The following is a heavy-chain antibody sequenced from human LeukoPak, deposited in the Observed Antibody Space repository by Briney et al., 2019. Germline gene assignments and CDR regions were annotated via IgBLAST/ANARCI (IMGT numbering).Heavy chain of an antibody. CDR3: AKNECPIGVVRCPLDY. CDR2: INSDGSST. CDR1: GFTFSSYW. J-gene: IGHJ4*02. V-gene: IGHV3-74*01. D-gene: IGHD2-21*01. Sequence: QPGGSLRLSCAASGFTFSSYWMHWVRQAPGKGLVWVSRINSDGSSTSYADSVKGRFTISRDNAKNTLYLQMNSLRAEDTAVYYCAKNECPIGVVRCPLDYWGQGTLVTVSS.